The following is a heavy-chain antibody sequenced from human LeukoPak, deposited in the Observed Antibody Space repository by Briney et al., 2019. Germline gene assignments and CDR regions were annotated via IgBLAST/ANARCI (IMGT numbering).Heavy chain of an antibody. D-gene: IGHD2-8*01. J-gene: IGHJ6*02. V-gene: IGHV3-21*01. CDR1: GFTFSSYS. Sequence: GGSLRLSCAASGFTFSSYSMNWVRQAPGKGLEWVSSISSSSSYIYYADSVKGRFTISRDNAKNSLYLQMNSLRAEDTAAYYCARDSSLLMVYAIPAYYYGMDVWGQGTTVTVSS. CDR2: ISSSSSYI. CDR3: ARDSSLLMVYAIPAYYYGMDV.